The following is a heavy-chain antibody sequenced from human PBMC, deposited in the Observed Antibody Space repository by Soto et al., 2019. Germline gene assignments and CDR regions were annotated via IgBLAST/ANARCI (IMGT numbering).Heavy chain of an antibody. CDR1: DYTFTSYG. Sequence: ASGKVSCKASDYTFTSYGISWMRQAPGQGLEWMGWISAYNGNTNYAQKLQGRVTMTTDTSTSTAYMELRSLRSDDTAVYYCARGDYYDFWSGYRKTWFDPWGQGTLVTVSS. D-gene: IGHD3-3*01. J-gene: IGHJ5*02. V-gene: IGHV1-18*04. CDR2: ISAYNGNT. CDR3: ARGDYYDFWSGYRKTWFDP.